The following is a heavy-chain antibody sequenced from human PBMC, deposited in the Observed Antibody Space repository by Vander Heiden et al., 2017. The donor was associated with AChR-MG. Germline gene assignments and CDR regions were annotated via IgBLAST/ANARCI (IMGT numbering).Heavy chain of an antibody. V-gene: IGHV4-39*01. CDR1: GGSISSSSYY. D-gene: IGHD2-15*01. CDR3: KVGHPDYYYGMDV. CDR2: IYYSGST. Sequence: QLQLQESGPGLVKPSETLSLPCTVSGGSISSSSYYWGWIRQPPGKGLEWIGSIYYSGSTYYNPSLKSRVTISVDTSKNQFSLKLSSVTAADTAVYYCKVGHPDYYYGMDVWGQGTTVTVSS. J-gene: IGHJ6*02.